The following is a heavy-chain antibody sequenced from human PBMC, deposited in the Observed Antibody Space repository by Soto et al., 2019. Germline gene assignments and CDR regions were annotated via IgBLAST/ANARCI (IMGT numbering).Heavy chain of an antibody. CDR1: EFPFSSYG. CDR2: ISYDGSNQ. V-gene: IGHV3-30*18. Sequence: QVELVESGGGVVQPGRSLRLSCAASEFPFSSYGMHWVRQAPGKGLEWVAVISYDGSNQYYADSVKGRFTISRDNSKNTLYLEVNSLRPEDTAVYFCAKSRMGSSWYEGDSWGQGTLVTVSS. D-gene: IGHD6-13*01. CDR3: AKSRMGSSWYEGDS. J-gene: IGHJ4*02.